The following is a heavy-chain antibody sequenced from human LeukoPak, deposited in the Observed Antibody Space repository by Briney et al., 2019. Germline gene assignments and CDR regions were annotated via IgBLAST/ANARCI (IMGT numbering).Heavy chain of an antibody. CDR1: GYTFSNYW. J-gene: IGHJ4*02. CDR2: IHPGDSNT. D-gene: IGHD2-15*01. Sequence: PGESLKISCQGSGYTFSNYWIGWVRRMPGKGLEWMGIIHPGDSNTKYSPSFQGQVTISADKSITTAYLQWSSLKASDTGIYYCARLGYCSGDTCFSASHFWGQGTLVTVSS. CDR3: ARLGYCSGDTCFSASHF. V-gene: IGHV5-51*01.